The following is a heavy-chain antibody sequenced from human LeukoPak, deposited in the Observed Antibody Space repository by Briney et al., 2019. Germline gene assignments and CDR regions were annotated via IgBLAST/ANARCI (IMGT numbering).Heavy chain of an antibody. CDR2: TYPSGST. D-gene: IGHD4-17*01. Sequence: PSETLSLTCTVSGGSISSYYWSWIRQPAGTGLEWFGRTYPSGSTTYYPSHKSRVTMSVDTSKNQFSLKLSSVTAADTAVYYCARDLGTVTTPTYYYYYMDVWGKGTTVTVSS. CDR1: GGSISSYY. CDR3: ARDLGTVTTPTYYYYYMDV. J-gene: IGHJ6*03. V-gene: IGHV4-4*07.